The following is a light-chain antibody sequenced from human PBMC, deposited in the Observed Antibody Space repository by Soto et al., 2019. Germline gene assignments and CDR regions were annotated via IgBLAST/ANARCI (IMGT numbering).Light chain of an antibody. CDR3: ESWDDSPSGLVL. J-gene: IGLJ2*01. CDR1: GSNIGSNS. V-gene: IGLV1-44*01. CDR2: GDN. Sequence: QSVLTQPPSASGTPGQSVTISCSGSGSNIGSNSVSWYQQVPGTAPKLLIYGDNRRPSGVPDRFTGSKSGTSASLAISGLQSEDEADYYGESWDDSPSGLVLFGGGTKLTVL.